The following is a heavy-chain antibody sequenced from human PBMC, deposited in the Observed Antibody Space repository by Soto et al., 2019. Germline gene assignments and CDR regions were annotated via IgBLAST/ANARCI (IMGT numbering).Heavy chain of an antibody. Sequence: EVQLVESGGGLVKPGGSLRLSCAASGFTFSSYSMNWVRQAPGKGLEWVSSISSSSSYIYYADSVKGRFTISRDNAKXXXXXXXXXXXXXXXXXXXXARVLTYYDYIWGSYRYPDYWGQGTLVTVSS. V-gene: IGHV3-21*01. J-gene: IGHJ4*02. CDR1: GFTFSSYS. CDR2: ISSSSSYI. CDR3: ARVLTYYDYIWGSYRYPDY. D-gene: IGHD3-16*02.